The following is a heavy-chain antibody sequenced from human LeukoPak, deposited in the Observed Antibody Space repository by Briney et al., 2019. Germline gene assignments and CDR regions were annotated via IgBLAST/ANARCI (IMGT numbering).Heavy chain of an antibody. V-gene: IGHV3-21*01. CDR3: ARKEVTTYYFDY. CDR2: ISSSSRYI. D-gene: IGHD3-3*01. Sequence: PGGSLRLSCAASGFTFSNYWMSWVRQAPGKGLEWVSSISSSSRYIYYADSVKGRFTISRDNAKNSLYLQMNSLRAEDTAVYYCARKEVTTYYFDYWGQGTLVTVSS. CDR1: GFTFSNYW. J-gene: IGHJ4*02.